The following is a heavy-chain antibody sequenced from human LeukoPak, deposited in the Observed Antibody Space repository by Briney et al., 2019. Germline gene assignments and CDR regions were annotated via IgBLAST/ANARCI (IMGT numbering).Heavy chain of an antibody. V-gene: IGHV1-18*04. CDR2: ISAYNGNT. D-gene: IGHD6-19*01. Sequence: GESLKISCKGSGYKFNTYWIAWVRQAPGQGLEWMGWISAYNGNTNYAQKLQGRVTMTTDTSTSTAYMELRSLRSDDTAVYYCARTEGSSGWYAEYFQHWGQGTLVTVSS. CDR3: ARTEGSSGWYAEYFQH. CDR1: GYKFNTYW. J-gene: IGHJ1*01.